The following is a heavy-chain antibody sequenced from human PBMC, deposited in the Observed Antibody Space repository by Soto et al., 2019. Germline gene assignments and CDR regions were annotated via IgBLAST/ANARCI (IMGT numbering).Heavy chain of an antibody. CDR1: GFTFGSYW. Sequence: GGSLRLSCAASGFTFGSYWMHWVRQAPGKGLVWVSRINSDGSSTSYADSVKGRFTISRDNAKNTLYLQMNSLRAEDTAVYYCARPYSSSSSHSRTYYYYYMDVWGKGTTVTVSS. CDR3: ARPYSSSSSHSRTYYYYYMDV. D-gene: IGHD6-6*01. V-gene: IGHV3-74*01. CDR2: INSDGSST. J-gene: IGHJ6*03.